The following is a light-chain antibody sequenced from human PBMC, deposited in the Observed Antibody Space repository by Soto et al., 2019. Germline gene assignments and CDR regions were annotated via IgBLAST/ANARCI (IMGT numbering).Light chain of an antibody. Sequence: QSALTQPASVSGSPGQSITISCTGTSSDVGGYNYVSWFQHHPGKAPKLIIYEVPYRPSGVSARFSGSKSGDTASLTISGLQAEDEADYYCSSFTNTITRYAFGTGTKVTVL. CDR3: SSFTNTITRYA. J-gene: IGLJ1*01. CDR2: EVP. V-gene: IGLV2-14*01. CDR1: SSDVGGYNY.